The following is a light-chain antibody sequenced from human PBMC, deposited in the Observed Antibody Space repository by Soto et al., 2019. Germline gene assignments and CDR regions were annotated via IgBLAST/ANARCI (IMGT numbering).Light chain of an antibody. CDR1: QSVDSST. Sequence: EVVLTQSLGTLSLSPGERATLSCSASQSVDSSTLAWYQQKPGQAPRLLISGASKRATGTPDRFSGSGSGTDFTLTISRLEPEDFAVYYGQHFDDSLTFGGWTKVEIK. J-gene: IGKJ4*01. V-gene: IGKV3-20*01. CDR2: GAS. CDR3: QHFDDSLT.